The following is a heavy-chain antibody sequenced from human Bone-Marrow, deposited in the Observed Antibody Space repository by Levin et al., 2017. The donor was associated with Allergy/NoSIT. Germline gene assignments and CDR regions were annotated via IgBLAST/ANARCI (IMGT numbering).Heavy chain of an antibody. V-gene: IGHV1-2*02. D-gene: IGHD5-12*01. Sequence: GASVKVSCKASEYTFIDYSLYWVRQAPGQGLEWMGWISPKTGGTKYAQKFHDRVTMTRDTSVNTAYMELSSLRYDDTAVYYCAKVHKVAILTSNFDLWGQGTLVTVSS. CDR3: AKVHKVAILTSNFDL. J-gene: IGHJ4*02. CDR1: EYTFIDYS. CDR2: ISPKTGGT.